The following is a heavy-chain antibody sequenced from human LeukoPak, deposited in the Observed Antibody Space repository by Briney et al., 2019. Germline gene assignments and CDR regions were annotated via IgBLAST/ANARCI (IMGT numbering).Heavy chain of an antibody. CDR2: IYYSGST. CDR1: GGSISSYY. V-gene: IGHV4-59*01. J-gene: IGHJ4*02. CDR3: ASSSSSWYGGFDY. Sequence: SETLSLTCTVSGGSISSYYWSWIRQPPGKGLEWIGYIYYSGSTNYNPSLKSRVTISVDTSKNQFSLKLSSVTAADAAVYYCASSSSSWYGGFDYWGQGTLVTVSS. D-gene: IGHD6-13*01.